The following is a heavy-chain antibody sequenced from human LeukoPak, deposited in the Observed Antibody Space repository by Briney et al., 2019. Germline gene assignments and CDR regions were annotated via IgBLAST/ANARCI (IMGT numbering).Heavy chain of an antibody. D-gene: IGHD6-19*01. V-gene: IGHV3-23*01. CDR1: GFTFRNYA. Sequence: GGSLRLSCAASGFTFRNYAMSWVRLAPGKGLEWVSTISGSGGSTYYADSVKGRFTISRDNSKNTVYLQMNSLRAEDTALYYCAKAFSSGWSIDYWGQGTLVTVSS. CDR3: AKAFSSGWSIDY. CDR2: ISGSGGST. J-gene: IGHJ4*02.